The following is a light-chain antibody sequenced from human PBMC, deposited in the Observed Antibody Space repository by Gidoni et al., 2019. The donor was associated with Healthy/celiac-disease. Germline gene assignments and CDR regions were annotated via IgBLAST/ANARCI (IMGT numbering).Light chain of an antibody. Sequence: DIQMTQSPSSLSASVGDRVTITCQASQSISSYLNWYQQKPGKAPKLLIYAASSLQSGVPSRFSGSGSGTDFTLTISSLQPEDFATYYCQQSYSTPLPFGQGTRLEIK. J-gene: IGKJ5*01. CDR3: QQSYSTPLP. CDR1: QSISSY. V-gene: IGKV1-39*01. CDR2: AAS.